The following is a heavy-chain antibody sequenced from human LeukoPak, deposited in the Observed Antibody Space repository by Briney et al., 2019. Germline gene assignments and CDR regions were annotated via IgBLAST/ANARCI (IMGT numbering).Heavy chain of an antibody. V-gene: IGHV5-10-1*01. CDR1: GYSFTGYW. CDR3: ARHGTGFSGPDSFDY. Sequence: GESLKISCKGSGYSFTGYWISWVRQMPGKGLEWMGTIDLSDSYTNYSPSFQDHVTISADKSITTAYLQCSSLKASDTAMYYCARHGTGFSGPDSFDYWGQGTLVTVSS. CDR2: IDLSDSYT. D-gene: IGHD3-9*01. J-gene: IGHJ4*02.